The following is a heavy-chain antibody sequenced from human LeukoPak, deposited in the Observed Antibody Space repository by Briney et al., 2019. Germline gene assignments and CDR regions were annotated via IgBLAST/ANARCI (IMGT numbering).Heavy chain of an antibody. V-gene: IGHV3-9*01. Sequence: SLRLSCAASGFTLDDYAMPSVRQAPAKGLGRVSALNWYSSGIVYADSVKGRYTIPLDNANVSLYLQMNNLRAEDTGLYFCAKDKAQAYYASGSLVLWGQGTLVTVSS. CDR1: GFTLDDYA. CDR3: AKDKAQAYYASGSLVL. D-gene: IGHD3-10*01. J-gene: IGHJ4*02. CDR2: LNWYSSGI.